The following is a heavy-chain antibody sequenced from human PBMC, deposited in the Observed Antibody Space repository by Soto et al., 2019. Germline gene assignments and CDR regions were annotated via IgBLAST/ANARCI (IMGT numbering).Heavy chain of an antibody. Sequence: XGSLKLCCAGSGFNFRIYAMNWVRQATGSGLEWVALISQDARKKHYLASVEGRFTISRENSKNTLFLQMDSLRPEDTAVYYFAQDRDSGGQGVFDYWGLGTLVTVYS. D-gene: IGHD1-26*01. CDR3: AQDRDSGGQGVFDY. CDR2: ISQDARKK. CDR1: GFNFRIYA. V-gene: IGHV3-30*18. J-gene: IGHJ4*02.